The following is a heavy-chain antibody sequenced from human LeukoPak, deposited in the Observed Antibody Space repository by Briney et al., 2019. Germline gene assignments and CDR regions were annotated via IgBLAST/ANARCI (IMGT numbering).Heavy chain of an antibody. Sequence: PSETLSLTCTVSGGSISSSSYYWGWIRQPPGKGLEWIGSIYYSGSTYYNPSRKSRVTISVDTSKNQFSLKLSSVTAADTAVYYCASLFKTGPHASYYMDVWGKGTTVTVSS. CDR1: GGSISSSSYY. CDR2: IYYSGST. D-gene: IGHD1-14*01. CDR3: ASLFKTGPHASYYMDV. J-gene: IGHJ6*03. V-gene: IGHV4-39*01.